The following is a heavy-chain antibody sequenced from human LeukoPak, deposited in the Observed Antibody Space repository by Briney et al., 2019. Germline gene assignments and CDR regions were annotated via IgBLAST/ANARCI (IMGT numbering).Heavy chain of an antibody. D-gene: IGHD5-24*01. J-gene: IGHJ4*02. V-gene: IGHV4-61*02. Sequence: RSQTLSLTCTVSGGSISSGSYYWSWIRQPAGKGLEWIGRIYTSGSTNYNPSLKSRVTISVDTSKNQFSLKLSSVTAADTAVYYCARDDRRDGYNFDYWGQGTLVTVSS. CDR3: ARDDRRDGYNFDY. CDR1: GGSISSGSYY. CDR2: IYTSGST.